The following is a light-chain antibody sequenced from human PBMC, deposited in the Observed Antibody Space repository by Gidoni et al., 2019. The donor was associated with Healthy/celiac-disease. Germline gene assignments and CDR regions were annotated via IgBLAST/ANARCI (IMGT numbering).Light chain of an antibody. CDR1: NIGSKS. CDR3: QVWDSSSDHPVV. J-gene: IGLJ2*01. Sequence: SYVLTQPPSVSVAPGKTARIACGGNNIGSKSLHWYQQKPGQAPVLVVYDDSDRPSGIPERFSGSNSGNTATLTISRVEAGDEADYYCQVWDSSSDHPVVFGGGTKLTVL. CDR2: DDS. V-gene: IGLV3-21*03.